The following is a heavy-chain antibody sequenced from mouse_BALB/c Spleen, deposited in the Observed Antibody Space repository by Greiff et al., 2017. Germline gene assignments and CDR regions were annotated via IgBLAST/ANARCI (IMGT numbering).Heavy chain of an antibody. V-gene: IGHV1-80*01. J-gene: IGHJ1*01. CDR3: AREGDITRYFDV. Sequence: QVQLQQSGAELVRPGSSVKISCKASGYAFSSYWMNWVKQRPGQGLEWIGQIYPGDGDTNYNGKFKGKATLTADKSSSTAYMQLSSLTSEDSAVYFCAREGDITRYFDVWGAGTTVTVSS. D-gene: IGHD1-1*01. CDR1: GYAFSSYW. CDR2: IYPGDGDT.